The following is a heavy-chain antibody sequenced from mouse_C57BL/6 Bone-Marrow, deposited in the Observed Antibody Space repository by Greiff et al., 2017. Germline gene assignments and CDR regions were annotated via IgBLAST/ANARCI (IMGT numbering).Heavy chain of an antibody. Sequence: QVQLQQSGAELVRPGTSVKMSCKASGYTFTNYWIGWAKQRPGHGLEWIGDIYPGGGYTNYNEKFKGKGTLTADKSSSTAYMQFSSLTSEDSAIYYCARSGVYYGSSYAMDYWGQGTSVTVSS. D-gene: IGHD1-1*01. CDR1: GYTFTNYW. V-gene: IGHV1-63*01. CDR2: IYPGGGYT. J-gene: IGHJ4*01. CDR3: ARSGVYYGSSYAMDY.